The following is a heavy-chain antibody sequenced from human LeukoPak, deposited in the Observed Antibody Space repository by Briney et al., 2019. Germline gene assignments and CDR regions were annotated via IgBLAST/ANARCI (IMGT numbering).Heavy chain of an antibody. CDR3: AITLRNYYGAFDI. Sequence: PSETLSLTCTVSGGSICSYYWSWIRQPPGKGLEWIGYIYYSGGTNYNPSLKSRVTISVDTSKNQFSLKLSSVTAADTAVYYCAITLRNYYGAFDIWGQGTRVTVSS. V-gene: IGHV4-59*01. J-gene: IGHJ3*02. CDR1: GGSICSYY. D-gene: IGHD3-10*01. CDR2: IYYSGGT.